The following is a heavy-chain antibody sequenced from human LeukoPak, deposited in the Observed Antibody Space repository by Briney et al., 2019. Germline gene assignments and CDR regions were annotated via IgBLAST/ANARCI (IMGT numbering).Heavy chain of an antibody. CDR2: FYPEDGET. CDR1: GYTLTELS. CDR3: ATLTMVRGVIHNWFDP. J-gene: IGHJ5*02. D-gene: IGHD3-10*01. V-gene: IGHV1-24*01. Sequence: ASVKVSCKVSGYTLTELSMHWVRQAPGKGLEWMGGFYPEDGETIYAQKFQGRVTMTEDTSTDTAYMELSSLRSEDTAVYYCATLTMVRGVIHNWFDPWGQGTLVTVSS.